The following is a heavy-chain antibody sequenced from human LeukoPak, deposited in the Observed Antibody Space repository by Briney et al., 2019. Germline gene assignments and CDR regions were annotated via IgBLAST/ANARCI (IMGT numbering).Heavy chain of an antibody. Sequence: PGGSLRLSCAASGFTVSSNYMSWVRQAPGKGLEWVSGISGSGGSTYYANSVKGRFTISRDNSKNTLYLQMDSLRAEDTAIYYCAKHTGRRAFDFWGQGTMVTVSS. D-gene: IGHD7-27*01. CDR1: GFTVSSNY. J-gene: IGHJ3*01. CDR2: ISGSGGST. CDR3: AKHTGRRAFDF. V-gene: IGHV3-23*01.